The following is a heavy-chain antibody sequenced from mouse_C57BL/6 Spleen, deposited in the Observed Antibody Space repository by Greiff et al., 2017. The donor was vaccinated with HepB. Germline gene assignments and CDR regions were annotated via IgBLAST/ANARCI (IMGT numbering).Heavy chain of an antibody. Sequence: VQLQQSGAELAKPGASVKLSCKASGYTFTSYWMHWVNQRPGQGLEWIGYINPSSGYTKYNQKFKDKATLTADKSSSTAYMQLSSLTYEDSAVYYCARLGTTALDGDWFAYWGQGTLVTVSA. CDR2: INPSSGYT. D-gene: IGHD1-2*01. CDR1: GYTFTSYW. CDR3: ARLGTTALDGDWFAY. J-gene: IGHJ3*01. V-gene: IGHV1-7*01.